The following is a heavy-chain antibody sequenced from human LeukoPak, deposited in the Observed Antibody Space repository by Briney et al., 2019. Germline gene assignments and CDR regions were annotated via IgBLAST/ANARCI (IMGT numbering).Heavy chain of an antibody. CDR2: IIPIFGTA. D-gene: IGHD6-19*01. CDR3: ARGVSSGWYLIGPFDAFDI. J-gene: IGHJ3*02. CDR1: GGTFSSYA. Sequence: SVKVSCKASGGTFSSYAISWVRQAPGQGLEWMGGIIPIFGTANYAQKFQGRVTITTDESTSTAYMELSSLRSEDTAVYYCARGVSSGWYLIGPFDAFDIWGQGTMVTASS. V-gene: IGHV1-69*05.